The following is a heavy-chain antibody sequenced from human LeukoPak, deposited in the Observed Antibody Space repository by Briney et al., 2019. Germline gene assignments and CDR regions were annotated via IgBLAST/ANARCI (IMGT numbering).Heavy chain of an antibody. Sequence: GGSLRLSCAASGFTFSSYAMSWVRQAPGQGLEWVSAISGSGGSTYYADSVKGRFTISRDNSKNTLYLQMNSLRAEDTAVYYCAKPPPGFRTERITMIVAFGYWGQGTLVTVSS. CDR1: GFTFSSYA. J-gene: IGHJ4*02. D-gene: IGHD3-22*01. V-gene: IGHV3-23*01. CDR2: ISGSGGST. CDR3: AKPPPGFRTERITMIVAFGY.